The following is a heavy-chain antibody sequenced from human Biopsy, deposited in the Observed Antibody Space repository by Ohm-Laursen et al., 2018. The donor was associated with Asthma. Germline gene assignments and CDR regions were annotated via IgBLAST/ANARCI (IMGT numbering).Heavy chain of an antibody. V-gene: IGHV1-69*13. CDR3: ARCQVGYSSGWSLLLKKIYYSGMDV. Sequence: GGSVKVSCKAPGGTFSNFAISWVRQAPGQGLEWLGGIMTVFGTTNYAQKFQGRVTITADESTSKAYMEVTSLRSEDTAIYYCARCQVGYSSGWSLLLKKIYYSGMDVWGQGTVVTVSS. CDR2: IMTVFGTT. D-gene: IGHD6-19*01. CDR1: GGTFSNFA. J-gene: IGHJ6*02.